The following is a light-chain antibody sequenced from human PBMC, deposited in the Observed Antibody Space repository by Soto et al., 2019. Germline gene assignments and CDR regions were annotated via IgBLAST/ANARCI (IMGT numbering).Light chain of an antibody. CDR2: DAS. CDR3: QQRSNWLYT. CDR1: QSVSSY. V-gene: IGKV3-11*01. Sequence: EIVLTQSPATLSLSPGERATLSCRASQSVSSYLAWYQQKPGQAPRLLIYDASNRATGIPARFSGSGSGTDFTLTSSSLEAEDFAVYYCQQRSNWLYTFGQGTKLEIK. J-gene: IGKJ2*01.